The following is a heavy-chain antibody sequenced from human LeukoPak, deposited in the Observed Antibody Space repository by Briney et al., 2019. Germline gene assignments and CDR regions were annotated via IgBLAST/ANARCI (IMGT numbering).Heavy chain of an antibody. V-gene: IGHV3-23*01. CDR2: ISGNGGST. Sequence: GGSLRLSCAASGFTFSSYAMSWVRQAPGKGLEWVSAISGNGGSTYYADSVEGRFTISRDNSKNTLYLQMNSLRAEDTAVYYCAKDLTWEPPSGYWGQGTLVTVSS. D-gene: IGHD1-26*01. J-gene: IGHJ4*02. CDR1: GFTFSSYA. CDR3: AKDLTWEPPSGY.